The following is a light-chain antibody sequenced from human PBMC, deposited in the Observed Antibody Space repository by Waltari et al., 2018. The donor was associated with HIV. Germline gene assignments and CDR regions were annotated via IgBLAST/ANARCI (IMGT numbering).Light chain of an antibody. Sequence: QSALTQPASVSGSPGQSITISCTGPSSDVGVYNYVSWYQQHPGKAPKLMIYEVSNRPSGVSNRFSGSKSGNTASLTISGLQAEDEADYYCSSYTSRTVWVFGGGTKVTVL. J-gene: IGLJ3*02. CDR3: SSYTSRTVWV. V-gene: IGLV2-14*01. CDR1: SSDVGVYNY. CDR2: EVS.